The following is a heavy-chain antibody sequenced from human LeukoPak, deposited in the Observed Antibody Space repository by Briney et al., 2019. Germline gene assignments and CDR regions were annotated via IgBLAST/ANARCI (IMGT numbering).Heavy chain of an antibody. Sequence: TGGSLRLSCAASGFSFKTYGMHWVRQAPGKGLEWVALIWYDGSNRFYADSVRGRYTISRDNSGNTLYPQMKSLRAEDTAVYYCAREGIVIGAASDFWGQGTLVTVSP. CDR3: AREGIVIGAASDF. CDR1: GFSFKTYG. D-gene: IGHD3-16*02. J-gene: IGHJ4*02. CDR2: IWYDGSNR. V-gene: IGHV3-33*01.